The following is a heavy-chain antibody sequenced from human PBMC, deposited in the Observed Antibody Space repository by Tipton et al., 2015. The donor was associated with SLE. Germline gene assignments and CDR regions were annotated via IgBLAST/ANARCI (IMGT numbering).Heavy chain of an antibody. Sequence: LRLSCAASGFTFSDYYMSWIRQAPGKGLEWVSYISSSGSTIYYADSVKGRFTISRDKAKNSLYLQMNSLRAEDTAVYYCARAPYYYYMDVWGKGTTVTVSS. J-gene: IGHJ6*03. CDR3: ARAPYYYYMDV. CDR1: GFTFSDYY. V-gene: IGHV3-11*04. CDR2: ISSSGSTI.